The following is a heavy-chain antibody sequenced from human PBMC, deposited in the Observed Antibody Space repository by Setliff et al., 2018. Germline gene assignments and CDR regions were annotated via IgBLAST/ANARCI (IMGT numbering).Heavy chain of an antibody. V-gene: IGHV4-4*07. Sequence: PSETLSLTCTVSGGSISSYYWSWIRQPAGKGLEWIGHIYIGGSANYNPSLKSRVTMSMDTSKNQFSLKLSSVTAADTAVYYCARRERLVYYFDYWGQGTLVTVSS. D-gene: IGHD6-19*01. CDR3: ARRERLVYYFDY. J-gene: IGHJ4*02. CDR2: IYIGGSA. CDR1: GGSISSYY.